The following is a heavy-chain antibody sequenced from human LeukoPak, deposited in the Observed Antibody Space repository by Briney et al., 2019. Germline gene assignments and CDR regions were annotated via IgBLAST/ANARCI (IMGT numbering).Heavy chain of an antibody. CDR2: ISYDGSNK. Sequence: GGSLRLSCAASGFTFSSYAMHWVRQAPGKGLEWVAVISYDGSNKYYADSVEGRFTISRDNSKNTLYLQMNSLRAEDTAVYYCARDVHSTYYYGMDVWGQGTTVTVSS. CDR3: ARDVHSTYYYGMDV. CDR1: GFTFSSYA. J-gene: IGHJ6*02. D-gene: IGHD1-1*01. V-gene: IGHV3-30-3*01.